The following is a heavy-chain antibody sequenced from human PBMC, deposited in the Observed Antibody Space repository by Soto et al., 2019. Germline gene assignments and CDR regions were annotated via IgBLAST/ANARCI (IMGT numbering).Heavy chain of an antibody. CDR2: INPNSGGT. Sequence: ASVKVSCKASGYTFTGYYMHWVRQAPGQGLEWMGWINPNSGGTNYAQKFQGRFTISRDNSKNTLYLQMNSLRAENTAVYYCARGSAAAPRRGMDVWGQGTTVTVSS. CDR3: ARGSAAAPRRGMDV. V-gene: IGHV1-2*02. CDR1: GYTFTGYY. D-gene: IGHD6-13*01. J-gene: IGHJ6*02.